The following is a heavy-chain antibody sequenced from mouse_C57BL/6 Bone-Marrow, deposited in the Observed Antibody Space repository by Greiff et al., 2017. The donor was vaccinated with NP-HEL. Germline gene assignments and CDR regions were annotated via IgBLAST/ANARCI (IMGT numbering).Heavy chain of an antibody. V-gene: IGHV1-81*01. CDR2: IYPRSGNT. Sequence: VNLVESGAELARPGASVKLSCKASGYTFTSYGISWVKQRTGQGLEWIGEIYPRSGNTYYNEKFKGKATLTADKASSTAYMELRSLTSEDSAVYFCARYGSSWDYWGQGTTLTVSS. J-gene: IGHJ2*01. CDR3: ARYGSSWDY. D-gene: IGHD1-1*01. CDR1: GYTFTSYG.